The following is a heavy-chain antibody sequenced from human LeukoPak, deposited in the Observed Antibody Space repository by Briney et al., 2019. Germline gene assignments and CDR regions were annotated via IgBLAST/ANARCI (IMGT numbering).Heavy chain of an antibody. CDR3: ARGRRSIAAPSRRGGYYYYMDV. D-gene: IGHD6-6*01. CDR1: GYTFTSYD. Sequence: ASVKVSCKASGYTFTSYDINWVRQATGQGLEWMGWMNPNSGNTGYAQKFQGRVIITRNTSISTAYMELSSLRSGDTAVYYCARGRRSIAAPSRRGGYYYYMDVWGKGTTVTVSS. J-gene: IGHJ6*03. V-gene: IGHV1-8*03. CDR2: MNPNSGNT.